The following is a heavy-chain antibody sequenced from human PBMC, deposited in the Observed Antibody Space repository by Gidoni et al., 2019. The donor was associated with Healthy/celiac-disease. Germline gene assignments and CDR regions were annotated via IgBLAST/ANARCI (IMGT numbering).Heavy chain of an antibody. CDR3: AKDGEVAATRNYYYYYGMDV. CDR2: ISYDGSNK. Sequence: QVQLVESGGGVVQPGRSLRLSCAASGFTFISYGMHWVRQAPGKGLEWVAVISYDGSNKYYADSVKGRFTISRDNSKNTLYLQMNSLRAEDTAVYYCAKDGEVAATRNYYYYYGMDVWGQGTTVTVSS. J-gene: IGHJ6*02. V-gene: IGHV3-30*18. D-gene: IGHD2-15*01. CDR1: GFTFISYG.